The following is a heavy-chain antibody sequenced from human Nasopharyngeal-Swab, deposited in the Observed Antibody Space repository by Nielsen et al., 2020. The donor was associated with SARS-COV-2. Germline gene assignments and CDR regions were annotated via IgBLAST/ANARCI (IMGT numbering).Heavy chain of an antibody. D-gene: IGHD3-22*01. V-gene: IGHV3-30-3*01. Sequence: GGSLRLSCVASGFIFSKYWMHWVRQAPGKGLEWVAVISYDGSNKSYADSVEGRFTISRDNSKNTLYLQMNSLRAEDTDVYYFATTHLDSSGFYYGFDYWGQGTLVTVSS. CDR2: ISYDGSNK. CDR3: ATTHLDSSGFYYGFDY. J-gene: IGHJ4*02. CDR1: GFIFSKYW.